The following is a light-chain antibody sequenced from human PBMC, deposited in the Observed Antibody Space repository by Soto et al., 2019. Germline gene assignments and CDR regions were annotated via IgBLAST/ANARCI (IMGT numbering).Light chain of an antibody. CDR3: QSYDNSLNGYV. V-gene: IGLV1-40*01. CDR1: SSNIGAGYD. CDR2: GNR. J-gene: IGLJ1*01. Sequence: QSVLTQPPSVSGAPGQRVIISCSGSSSNIGAGYDVHWYRQLPGTAPKLLIYGNRNRPSGVPDRFSGSKASLAITGLQAEDEADYYCQSYDNSLNGYVFGTGTKVTVL.